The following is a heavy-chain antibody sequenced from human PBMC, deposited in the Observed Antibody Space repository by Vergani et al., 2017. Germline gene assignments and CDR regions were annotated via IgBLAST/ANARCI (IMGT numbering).Heavy chain of an antibody. Sequence: QVQLQESGPGLVKPSQTLSLTCTVSGGSISSGDYYWSWIRQPPGKGLEWIGYIYYSGSTYSNPSLKSRVTISVDTSKNQFSLKLSSVTAADTAVYYCARVEGWLRLNYYYYGMDAWGQGTTVTVSS. CDR1: GGSISSGDYY. CDR2: IYYSGST. D-gene: IGHD5-12*01. V-gene: IGHV4-30-4*08. CDR3: ARVEGWLRLNYYYYGMDA. J-gene: IGHJ6*02.